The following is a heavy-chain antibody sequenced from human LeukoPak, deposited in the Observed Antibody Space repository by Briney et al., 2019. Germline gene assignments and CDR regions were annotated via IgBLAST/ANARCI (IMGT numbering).Heavy chain of an antibody. CDR2: IYYSGST. D-gene: IGHD5-18*01. V-gene: IGHV4-30-4*08. J-gene: IGHJ4*02. CDR3: ARIRNTAMVHDY. Sequence: SETLSLTCAVYGGSFSGYYWSWIRQPPGKGLEWIGYIYYSGSTYYNPSLKSRVTISVDTSKNQFSLKLSSVTAADTAVYYCARIRNTAMVHDYWGQGTLVTVSS. CDR1: GGSFSGYY.